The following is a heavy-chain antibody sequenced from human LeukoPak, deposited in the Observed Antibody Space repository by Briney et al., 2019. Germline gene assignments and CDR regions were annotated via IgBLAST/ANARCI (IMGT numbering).Heavy chain of an antibody. J-gene: IGHJ6*03. Sequence: PSETLSLTCTVSGGSFSSYYWSWIRQPAGKGLECIGRIYISGSTSCNPSLKSRVTMSVDTSKNQFSLRLSSVTAADTAVYYCATANRYSLYMDVWGKGTTVTVSS. CDR2: IYISGST. D-gene: IGHD1-14*01. CDR3: ATANRYSLYMDV. V-gene: IGHV4-4*07. CDR1: GGSFSSYY.